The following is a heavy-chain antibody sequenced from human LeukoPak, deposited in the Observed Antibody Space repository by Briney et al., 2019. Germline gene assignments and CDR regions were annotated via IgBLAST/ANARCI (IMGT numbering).Heavy chain of an antibody. CDR1: GFTLSSSW. D-gene: IGHD1-20*01. Sequence: PGGSLRLSCVVSGFTLSSSWMHWVRQAPGKGLVWVSRNNGDGSRTSYADSVKGRFTMSRDDAKNTLYLQMNSLRAEDTAVYYCARGVDNWNDLLNYWGQGTLVTVSS. CDR2: NNGDGSRT. CDR3: ARGVDNWNDLLNY. J-gene: IGHJ4*02. V-gene: IGHV3-74*01.